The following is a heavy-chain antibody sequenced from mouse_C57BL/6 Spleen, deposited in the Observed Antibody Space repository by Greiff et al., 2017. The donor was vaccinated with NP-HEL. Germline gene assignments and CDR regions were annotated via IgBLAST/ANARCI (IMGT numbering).Heavy chain of an antibody. CDR3: ASSRDYDWYFDV. Sequence: VQLKQSGPELVKPGDSVKISCKASGYSFTGYSMNWVMQSHGKSLEWIGRINPYNGDTFYNQKFKGKATLTVDKSSSTAHMELRSLTSDDSAVYYCASSRDYDWYFDVWGTGTTVTVSS. J-gene: IGHJ1*03. D-gene: IGHD2-4*01. V-gene: IGHV1-20*01. CDR1: GYSFTGYS. CDR2: INPYNGDT.